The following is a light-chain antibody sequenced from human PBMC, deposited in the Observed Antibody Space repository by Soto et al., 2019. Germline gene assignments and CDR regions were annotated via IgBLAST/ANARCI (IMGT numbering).Light chain of an antibody. CDR2: GAS. J-gene: IGKJ2*02. CDR3: QQYGSSPRT. V-gene: IGKV3-20*01. CDR1: QSVSSSY. Sequence: EIVLTQSPGTLSLSPGERATLSCRASQSVSSSYLAWYQQKPGQAPRLLIYGASSRATGSPDRFSGSGSRTDFTLTISRREPEDVAVYYWQQYGSSPRTFGQGTKLEIK.